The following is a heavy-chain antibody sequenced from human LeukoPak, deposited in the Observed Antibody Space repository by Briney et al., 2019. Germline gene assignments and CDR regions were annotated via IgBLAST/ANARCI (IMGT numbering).Heavy chain of an antibody. D-gene: IGHD6-13*01. Sequence: SETLSLTCAVYGGSFSGYYWSWIRQPPGKGLEWIGEINHSGSTNYNPSLKSRVTISVDTSKNQFSLKLTSVTAADTAVYYCARVGAAGDYYFDYWGQGTLVTVSS. J-gene: IGHJ4*02. CDR3: ARVGAAGDYYFDY. V-gene: IGHV4-34*01. CDR1: GGSFSGYY. CDR2: INHSGST.